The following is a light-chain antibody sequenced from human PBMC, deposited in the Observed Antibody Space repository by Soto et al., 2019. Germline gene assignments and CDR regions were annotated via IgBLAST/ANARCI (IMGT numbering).Light chain of an antibody. Sequence: IQLTQSPSSLSASVGDRVTITCRASQGISSYLAWYQQKPGKAPKLLIYAASTLQSGVPSRFSGSGSGTDLTLTIRSLQPEDFATYYCQQLNSYPPYTFGQGNKLEIK. V-gene: IGKV1-9*01. CDR1: QGISSY. CDR2: AAS. CDR3: QQLNSYPPYT. J-gene: IGKJ2*01.